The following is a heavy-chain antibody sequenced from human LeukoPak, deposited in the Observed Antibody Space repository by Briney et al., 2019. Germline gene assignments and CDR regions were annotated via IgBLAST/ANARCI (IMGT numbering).Heavy chain of an antibody. CDR1: GVSINSDAYF. CDR3: ARRADPIGGRANLLAGRQAGFDP. V-gene: IGHV4-30-2*01. Sequence: SQTLSLTCTVSGVSINSDAYFWSWIRQPPGKGLEWIGYIYHSGNTYYNPSLKSRVIISLDTSKNQFSLKLSSVTAADTAVYFCARRADPIGGRANLLAGRQAGFDPWGRGILVAVSS. D-gene: IGHD6-6*01. CDR2: IYHSGNT. J-gene: IGHJ5*02.